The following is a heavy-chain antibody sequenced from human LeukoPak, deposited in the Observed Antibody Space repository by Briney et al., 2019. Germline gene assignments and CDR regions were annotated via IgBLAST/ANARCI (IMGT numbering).Heavy chain of an antibody. Sequence: PSETLPLTCTVPVGSISRSYWSRIRHPPGKGRWRGEYIYYSGSTNYNPSLKSRVTISVDTSKNQFSLKLSSVTAADTAVYYCARSDYQLLFSWFDPWGQGTLVTVSS. D-gene: IGHD2-2*01. V-gene: IGHV4-59*01. J-gene: IGHJ5*02. CDR2: IYYSGST. CDR3: ARSDYQLLFSWFDP. CDR1: VGSISRSY.